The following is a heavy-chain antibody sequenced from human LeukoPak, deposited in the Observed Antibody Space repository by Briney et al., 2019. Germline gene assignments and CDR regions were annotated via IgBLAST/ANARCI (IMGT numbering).Heavy chain of an antibody. CDR1: GFTFSSYA. V-gene: IGHV3-23*01. J-gene: IGHJ3*02. CDR3: ARDLRYGYYYPPAFDI. CDR2: ISGSGGST. Sequence: GGSLRLSCAASGFTFSSYAMSWVRQAPGKGLEWVSAISGSGGSTYYADSVKGRFTISRDNSKNTLYLQMNSLRAEDTAVYYCARDLRYGYYYPPAFDIWGQGTTVTVSS. D-gene: IGHD3-22*01.